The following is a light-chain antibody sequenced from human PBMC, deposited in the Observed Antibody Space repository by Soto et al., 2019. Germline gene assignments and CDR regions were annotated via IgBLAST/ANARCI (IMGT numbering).Light chain of an antibody. V-gene: IGLV2-14*03. CDR1: SSDVGGYNY. Sequence: SVLTXPASVSGSPGQSITISYTGTSSDVGGYNYVSWYQQLPGKAPKLIIYDVSNRPSGVSNRFSASKSANAASLTISGLQAEDEADYYCTSYTSSSTLYVFGTGTKVTVL. CDR2: DVS. CDR3: TSYTSSSTLYV. J-gene: IGLJ1*01.